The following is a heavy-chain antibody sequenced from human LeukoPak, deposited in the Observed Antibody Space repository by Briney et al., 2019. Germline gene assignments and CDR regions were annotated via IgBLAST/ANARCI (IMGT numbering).Heavy chain of an antibody. D-gene: IGHD3-3*01. V-gene: IGHV1-58*02. CDR2: IVLGSGNT. CDR3: AADNPLSVLRFYH. J-gene: IGHJ4*02. Sequence: GTSVKVSCKASGFTFTSSAMQWVRQARGQRLEWIGWIVLGSGNTNYAQKFQERVTITRDMSTSTAYMELSSLRSEDTAVYYCAADNPLSVLRFYHWGQGTLVTVSS. CDR1: GFTFTSSA.